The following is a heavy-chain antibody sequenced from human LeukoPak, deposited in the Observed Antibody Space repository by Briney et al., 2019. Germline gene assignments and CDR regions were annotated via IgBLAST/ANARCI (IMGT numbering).Heavy chain of an antibody. J-gene: IGHJ5*02. D-gene: IGHD6-25*01. V-gene: IGHV1-2*02. CDR3: VGEAAGGFDR. CDR2: MNTNDGGI. Sequence: ASVKVSCKASGSGFTGYHIHWVRQAPGQGLEWVAWMNTNDGGIRYAQRLQGRVTVTRDTSISTAYMELTGLKSDDTATYYCVGEAAGGFDRWGQGTPVTVSS. CDR1: GSGFTGYH.